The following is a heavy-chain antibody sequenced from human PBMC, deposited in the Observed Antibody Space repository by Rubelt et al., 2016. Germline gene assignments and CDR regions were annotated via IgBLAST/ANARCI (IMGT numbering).Heavy chain of an antibody. CDR3: AGEPRYQGSGSPFDY. V-gene: IGHV4-34*02. Sequence: QVQLQQWGAGLLNPSETLSLTCAVYGGSFTGYSWSWIRQPPGKVREWIGGINYGGSTYYNPSLKNRVTISVDTSKNQFSLKLTSVTAAETAGDYCAGEPRYQGSGSPFDYWGQGTLVTVSS. CDR2: INYGGST. CDR1: GGSFTGYS. J-gene: IGHJ4*02. D-gene: IGHD3-10*01.